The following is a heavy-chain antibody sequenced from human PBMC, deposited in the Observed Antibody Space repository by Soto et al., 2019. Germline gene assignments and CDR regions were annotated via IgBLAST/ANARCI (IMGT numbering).Heavy chain of an antibody. J-gene: IGHJ4*02. Sequence: SGRIEFKGSGYTFTGYDIIFARQATGQGLEWMGWMNPNSGNAGYAQKFQGRVTMTRNTSISTAYMELSSLRAEDTAVYYCVKDHAHGMGATREADYWGQGTLVTVSS. D-gene: IGHD1-26*01. V-gene: IGHV1-8*01. CDR1: GYTFTGYD. CDR2: MNPNSGNA. CDR3: VKDHAHGMGATREADY.